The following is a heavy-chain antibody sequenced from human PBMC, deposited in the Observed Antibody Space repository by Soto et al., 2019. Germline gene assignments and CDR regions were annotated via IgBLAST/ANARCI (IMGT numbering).Heavy chain of an antibody. CDR1: GGTFSSYA. J-gene: IGHJ6*02. V-gene: IGHV1-69*12. D-gene: IGHD6-19*01. Sequence: QVQLVQSGAEVKKPGSSVKVSCKASGGTFSSYAISWVRQAPGQGLEWMGGIIPIFGTANYAQKFQGRVTITADESTSTAYMELSSLRSEDTAVYYCARSRIAVAGRAYYYGMDVWGQGTTVTVSS. CDR3: ARSRIAVAGRAYYYGMDV. CDR2: IIPIFGTA.